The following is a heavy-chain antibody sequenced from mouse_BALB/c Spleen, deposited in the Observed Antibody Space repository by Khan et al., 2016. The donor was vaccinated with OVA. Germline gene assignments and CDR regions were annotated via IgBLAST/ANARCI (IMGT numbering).Heavy chain of an antibody. D-gene: IGHD1-1*01. V-gene: IGHV3-2*02. CDR2: ISYSGTT. Sequence: VQLKQSGPGLVKPSQSLSLTCTVTGYSITSNYAWNWIRQFPGNKLEWMGYISYSGTTSYNPSLKSRISITRDTSKNQFFLQLNSVTTEDTATXYCARENYYGYAMDYWGQGTSVTVSS. CDR1: GYSITSNYA. CDR3: ARENYYGYAMDY. J-gene: IGHJ4*01.